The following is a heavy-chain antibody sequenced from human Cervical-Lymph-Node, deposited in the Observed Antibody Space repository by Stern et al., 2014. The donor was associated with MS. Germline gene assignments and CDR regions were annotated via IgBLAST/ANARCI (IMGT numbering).Heavy chain of an antibody. Sequence: VQLVQSGPGLVKPSQTLSLTCTVSGGSISSSGYYWSWIRQPADKGLEWIGRIHDSGGTYYNPSLKNRVTISMDTAKNQFSPKLPSVTAADTAVYYCATTRWDLFTWNWFDPWGQGTLVTVSS. CDR3: ATTRWDLFTWNWFDP. CDR2: IHDSGGT. CDR1: GGSISSSGYY. D-gene: IGHD1-26*01. V-gene: IGHV4-61*02. J-gene: IGHJ5*02.